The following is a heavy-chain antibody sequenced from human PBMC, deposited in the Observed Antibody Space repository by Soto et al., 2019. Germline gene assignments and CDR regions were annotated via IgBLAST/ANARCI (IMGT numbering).Heavy chain of an antibody. V-gene: IGHV1-69*12. CDR3: ARESRYCSGGSCYFLPGIDY. Sequence: QVQLVQSGAEVKKPGSSVKVSCKAYGGTFSSYAISWVRQAPGQGLEWMGGIIPIFGPANYAQKFQGRVTITADESTSTAYMELSSLRSEDTAVYYCARESRYCSGGSCYFLPGIDYWGQGTLVTVSS. D-gene: IGHD2-15*01. CDR1: GGTFSSYA. J-gene: IGHJ4*02. CDR2: IIPIFGPA.